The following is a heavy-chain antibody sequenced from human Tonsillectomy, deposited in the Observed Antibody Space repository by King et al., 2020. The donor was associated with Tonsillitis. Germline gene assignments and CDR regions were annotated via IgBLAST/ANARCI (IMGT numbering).Heavy chain of an antibody. CDR2: IGSRSHFI. D-gene: IGHD4-17*01. Sequence: VQLVQSGGGLVEPGGSLRLSCAASGFTFSTYSMNWVRQAPGKGLEWVSSIGSRSHFIYYAESFKGRFTISRDNAKNSLYLQMNSLRVEDTAVHYCARDRSPNYGDAPFDYWGQGALVTVSS. CDR3: ARDRSPNYGDAPFDY. V-gene: IGHV3-21*01. J-gene: IGHJ4*02. CDR1: GFTFSTYS.